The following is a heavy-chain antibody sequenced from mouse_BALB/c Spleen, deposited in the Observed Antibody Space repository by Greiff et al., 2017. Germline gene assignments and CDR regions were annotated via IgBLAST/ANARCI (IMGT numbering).Heavy chain of an antibody. CDR1: GYAFSSYW. D-gene: IGHD1-1*01. J-gene: IGHJ2*01. V-gene: IGHV1-80*01. CDR3: ARTITTVVAYYFDY. CDR2: IYPGDGDT. Sequence: QVQLKESGAELVRPGSSVKISCKASGYAFSSYWMNWVKQRPGQGLEWIGQIYPGDGDTNYNGKFKGKATLTADKSSSTAYMQLSSLTSEDSAVYFCARTITTVVAYYFDYWGQGTTLTVSS.